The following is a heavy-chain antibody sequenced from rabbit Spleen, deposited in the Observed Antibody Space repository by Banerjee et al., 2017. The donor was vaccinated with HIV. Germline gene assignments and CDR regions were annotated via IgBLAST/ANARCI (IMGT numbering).Heavy chain of an antibody. CDR2: IDPIFGNT. Sequence: QEQLVESGGGLVQPGGSLKLSCKASGFDFSNYGVIWFRQPPGKGLEWIGYIDPIFGNTYCTDWVNGRFTISSHNAKNTLYLQLSRLTAADAAAYFCVRDQAGDADYGPYYLNLWGPGTLVTVS. CDR1: GFDFSNYG. V-gene: IGHV1S47*01. CDR3: VRDQAGDADYGPYYLNL. D-gene: IGHD2-1*01. J-gene: IGHJ4*01.